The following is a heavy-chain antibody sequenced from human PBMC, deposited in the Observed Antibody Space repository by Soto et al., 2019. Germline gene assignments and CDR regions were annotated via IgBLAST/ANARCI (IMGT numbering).Heavy chain of an antibody. CDR1: GDSVTSGGFS. Sequence: QLVLQESGSRLVEPSQTLSLTCVVSGDSVTSGGFSWSWIRQPPGKGLEWLGYVFHSGSTHYNPALESRVTMSLDRSNNQIPLRLTSVTAADTAVYFCARFLQWFDPWGQGRPVSVSS. CDR3: ARFLQWFDP. CDR2: VFHSGST. D-gene: IGHD3-3*01. J-gene: IGHJ5*02. V-gene: IGHV4-30-2*01.